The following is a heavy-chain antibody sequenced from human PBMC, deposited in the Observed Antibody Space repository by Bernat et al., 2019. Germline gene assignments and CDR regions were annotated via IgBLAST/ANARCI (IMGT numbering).Heavy chain of an antibody. Sequence: EVQLVESGGGLVQPGGSLRLSCAASGFTFSSYWMSWVRQAPGKGLEWVANIKEDGREKYYVDSVKGRFTISSDNAKNSLYLQMNSLRGEDTAVYYCARFPRRHPCAYWVQGTLVTVSS. V-gene: IGHV3-7*04. CDR1: GFTFSSYW. J-gene: IGHJ4*02. CDR3: ARFPRRHPCAY. CDR2: IKEDGREK.